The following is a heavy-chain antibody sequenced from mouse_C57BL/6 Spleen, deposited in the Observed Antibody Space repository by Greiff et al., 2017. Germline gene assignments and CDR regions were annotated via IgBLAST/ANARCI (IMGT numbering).Heavy chain of an antibody. CDR1: GYTFTSYW. Sequence: QVQLQQPGTELVKPGASVKLSCKASGYTFTSYWMHWVKQRPGQGLEGIGNINPSNGGTNYNEKFKSKATLTVDKSSSTAYMQLSSLTSEDSAVYYCAREGTTVVSYWYFDVWGTGTTVTVSS. D-gene: IGHD1-1*01. V-gene: IGHV1-53*01. CDR2: INPSNGGT. J-gene: IGHJ1*03. CDR3: AREGTTVVSYWYFDV.